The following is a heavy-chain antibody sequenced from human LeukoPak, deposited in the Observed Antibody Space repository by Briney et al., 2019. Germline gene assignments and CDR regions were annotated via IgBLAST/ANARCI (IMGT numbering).Heavy chain of an antibody. CDR1: GGSISSYY. CDR3: ARVGGPGSYVEAPLDDXXXXTXXXVXXXSASAPTLTP. J-gene: IGHJ5*02. D-gene: IGHD3-10*01. CDR2: IYTSGST. V-gene: IGHV4-4*07. Sequence: PSETLSLTCTVSGGSISSYYWSWIRQPAGKGLEWIGRIYTSGSTNYNPSLKGRVTMSVDTSKNQFSLKLSSVTAADTAVYYCARVGGPGSYVEAPLDDXXXXTXXXVXXXSASAPTLTPW.